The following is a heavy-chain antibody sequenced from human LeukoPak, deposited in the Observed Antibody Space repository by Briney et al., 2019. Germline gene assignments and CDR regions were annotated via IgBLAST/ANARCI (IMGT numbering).Heavy chain of an antibody. Sequence: SETLSLTCAVYGGSFSGYYWSWIRQPPGKGLEWIGEINHSGSTNYNPSLKSRVTISVDTSKNQFSLKLSSVTAADTAVYYCARARGGYSSGWFDPWGQGALVTVSS. V-gene: IGHV4-34*01. CDR2: INHSGST. CDR3: ARARGGYSSGWFDP. D-gene: IGHD5-18*01. CDR1: GGSFSGYY. J-gene: IGHJ5*02.